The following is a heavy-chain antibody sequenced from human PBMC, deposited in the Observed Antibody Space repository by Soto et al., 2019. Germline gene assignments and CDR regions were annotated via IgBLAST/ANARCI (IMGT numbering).Heavy chain of an antibody. J-gene: IGHJ4*02. V-gene: IGHV3-74*01. CDR1: GFTLSRHW. CDR2: INDDGNSI. D-gene: IGHD2-15*01. CDR3: VRGCSGPY. Sequence: GGSLRLSCVVSGFTLSRHWMHWVRQGPGKGLVWVSRINDDGNSIIYADSVKGRFTISRDNAKNTLYLQMNSLRAEDTAVYYCVRGCSGPYWGRGTLVTVSS.